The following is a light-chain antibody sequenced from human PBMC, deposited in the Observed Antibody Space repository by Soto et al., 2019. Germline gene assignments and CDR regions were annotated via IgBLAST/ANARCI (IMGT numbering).Light chain of an antibody. CDR3: SSYTTTGTQV. V-gene: IGLV2-14*03. Sequence: QSVLTQPPSVSGSPGQSITVSCTGTTSDVGGFDYVSWYQQHPGKAPKLMIFDVSNRPSGVSDRFSGSKSGNTASLTISGLQAEDEADYYCSSYTTTGTQVFGTGTKVTVL. J-gene: IGLJ1*01. CDR2: DVS. CDR1: TSDVGGFDY.